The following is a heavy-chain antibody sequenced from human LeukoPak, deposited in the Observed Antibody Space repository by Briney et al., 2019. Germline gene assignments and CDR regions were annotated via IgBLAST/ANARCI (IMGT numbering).Heavy chain of an antibody. J-gene: IGHJ4*02. D-gene: IGHD4-23*01. CDR2: IIPIFGTA. V-gene: IGHV1-69*13. Sequence: VASVKVSCKASGGTFSSYAISWVRQAPGQGLEWMGGIIPIFGTANYAQKFQGRVTITADESTSTAYMKLSSLRSEDTAVYYCARGLDYGGNSGLGYWGQGTLVTVSS. CDR3: ARGLDYGGNSGLGY. CDR1: GGTFSSYA.